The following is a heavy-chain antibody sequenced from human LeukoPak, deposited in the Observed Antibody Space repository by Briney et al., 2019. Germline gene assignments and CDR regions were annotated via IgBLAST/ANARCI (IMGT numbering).Heavy chain of an antibody. D-gene: IGHD3-22*01. J-gene: IGHJ3*02. CDR2: IDTDGSNT. Sequence: GGALRLSCAASGFTVISNYMSWVRQAPGKGLVWVSRIDTDGSNTNDADSVKGRFTISRDNAQNTVYLQMNSLRSEDTAVYYCARARYDYDSSWNSDRAFDIWGQGTMVTVSS. CDR3: ARARYDYDSSWNSDRAFDI. CDR1: GFTVISNY. V-gene: IGHV3-74*01.